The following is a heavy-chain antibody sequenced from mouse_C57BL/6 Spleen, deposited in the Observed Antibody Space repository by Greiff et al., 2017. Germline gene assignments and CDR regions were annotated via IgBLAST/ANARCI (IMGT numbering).Heavy chain of an antibody. CDR3: ARHDDSSWFAY. J-gene: IGHJ3*01. CDR1: GFSLTSYG. V-gene: IGHV2-6-1*01. Sequence: QVQLQQSGPGLVAPSPSLTISCTASGFSLTSYGVHWVRQPPGKGLEWLVVIWRDGSTTYKSDLKSRLSISKDNTKSQVFFKMNSLQTDDTAMYYCARHDDSSWFAYWGQGTLVTVSA. CDR2: IWRDGST. D-gene: IGHD2-4*01.